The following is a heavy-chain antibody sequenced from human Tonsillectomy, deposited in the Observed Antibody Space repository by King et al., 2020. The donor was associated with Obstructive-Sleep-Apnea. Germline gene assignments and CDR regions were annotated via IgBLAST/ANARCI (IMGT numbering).Heavy chain of an antibody. CDR2: IYYSGST. D-gene: IGHD3-22*01. CDR3: ARGDYDSSGYYPPKFDY. CDR1: GGSISSGGYY. V-gene: IGHV4-31*03. Sequence: QLQESGPGLVKPSQTLSLTCTVSGGSISSGGYYWSWIRQHPGKGLEWIGCIYYSGSTYYNPSLKSRVTISVDTSKNQFSLKLSSVTAADTAVYYCARGDYDSSGYYPPKFDYWGQGTLVTVSS. J-gene: IGHJ4*02.